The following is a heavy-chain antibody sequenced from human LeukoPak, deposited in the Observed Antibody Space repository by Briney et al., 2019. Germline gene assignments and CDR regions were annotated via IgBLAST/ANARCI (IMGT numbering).Heavy chain of an antibody. Sequence: GGSLRLSCAASGFTFSSYGMHWVRQAPGKGLEWVAVISYDGSNKYYADSVKGRFTISRDNSKNTLYLQMNSLRAEDTAVYYCAKDFSYNDAFDIWGQGTMVTVSS. CDR3: AKDFSYNDAFDI. CDR1: GFTFSSYG. CDR2: ISYDGSNK. J-gene: IGHJ3*02. D-gene: IGHD1-1*01. V-gene: IGHV3-30*18.